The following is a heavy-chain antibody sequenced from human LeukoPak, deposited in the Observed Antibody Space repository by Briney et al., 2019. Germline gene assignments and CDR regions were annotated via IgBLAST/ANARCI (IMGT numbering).Heavy chain of an antibody. V-gene: IGHV4-30-4*01. CDR1: GGSISSGDYY. CDR3: ASTYYDILTGPRAFDI. J-gene: IGHJ3*02. Sequence: SQTLSLTCTVSGGSISSGDYYWSWIRQPPEKGLEWIGYIYYSGSTYYNPSLKSRVTISVDTSKNQFSLKLSSVTAADTAVYYCASTYYDILTGPRAFDIWGQGTMVTVSS. CDR2: IYYSGST. D-gene: IGHD3-9*01.